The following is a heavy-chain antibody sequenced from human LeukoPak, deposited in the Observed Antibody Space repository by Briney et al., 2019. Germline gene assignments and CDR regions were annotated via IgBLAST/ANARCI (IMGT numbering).Heavy chain of an antibody. CDR1: GGSFSGYY. D-gene: IGHD3-10*01. J-gene: IGHJ6*02. Sequence: PSETLSLTCAVYGGSFSGYYWGWIRQPPGKGLEWIGEINHSGSTNYNPSLKSRVTISVDTSKNQFSLKLSSVTAADTAVYYCARRTTITMVRGVPNGYYGMDVWGQGTTVTVSS. V-gene: IGHV4-34*01. CDR3: ARRTTITMVRGVPNGYYGMDV. CDR2: INHSGST.